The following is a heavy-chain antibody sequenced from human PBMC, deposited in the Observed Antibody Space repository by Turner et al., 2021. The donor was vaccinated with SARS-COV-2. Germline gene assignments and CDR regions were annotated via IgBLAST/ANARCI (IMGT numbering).Heavy chain of an antibody. D-gene: IGHD3-10*01. Sequence: QVLLQASGPGLVKPSETLSPTCTLSGASNSSYYWAWIRQPPGKRLEWIGYIYYRGSTNYNPSLKSRVTISVDTSKNQFSLKLTSVTAADTAVYFCARELTNNWFDPWGQGTLVTVSS. J-gene: IGHJ5*02. CDR1: GASNSSYY. CDR2: IYYRGST. CDR3: ARELTNNWFDP. V-gene: IGHV4-59*01.